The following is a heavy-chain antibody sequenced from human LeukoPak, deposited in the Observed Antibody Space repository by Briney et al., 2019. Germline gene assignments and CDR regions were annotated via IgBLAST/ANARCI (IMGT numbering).Heavy chain of an antibody. J-gene: IGHJ4*02. CDR2: ISTNGGGT. CDR1: GFTFSSYA. D-gene: IGHD3-10*01. V-gene: IGHV3-64*02. Sequence: GGSLRLSCAASGFTFSSYAMHWVRQAPGKGLEYVSGISTNGGGTYYADSVKGRFTISRDNAKNSLYLQMNSLRVEDTGVYYCARDVYYGSGSPRLDYWGQGTLVTVSS. CDR3: ARDVYYGSGSPRLDY.